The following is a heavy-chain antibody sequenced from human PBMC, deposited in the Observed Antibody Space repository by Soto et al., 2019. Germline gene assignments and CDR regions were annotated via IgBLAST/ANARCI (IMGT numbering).Heavy chain of an antibody. CDR3: AKIRTYDFWSGYSSSPTHDY. D-gene: IGHD3-3*01. CDR2: ISGSGGST. Sequence: PGGSLRLSCAASGFTFSSYAMSWVRPAPGKGLEWVSAISGSGGSTYYADSVKGRFTISRDNSKNTLYLQMNSLRAEDTAVYYCAKIRTYDFWSGYSSSPTHDYWGQGTLVTVSS. V-gene: IGHV3-23*01. CDR1: GFTFSSYA. J-gene: IGHJ4*02.